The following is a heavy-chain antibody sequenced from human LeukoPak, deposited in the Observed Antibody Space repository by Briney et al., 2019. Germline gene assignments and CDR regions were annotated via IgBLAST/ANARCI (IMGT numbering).Heavy chain of an antibody. J-gene: IGHJ4*02. D-gene: IGHD6-13*01. CDR3: ASASSHRIAAGGDY. Sequence: PGGSLRLSCAASGFTFSYYWMHWVRQAPGKGLVWVSRINTDGSGRNYADSVKGRFTISRDNAKNTLYLQMNSLRAEDTAVYYCASASSHRIAAGGDYWGQGTLVTVSS. V-gene: IGHV3-74*01. CDR2: INTDGSGR. CDR1: GFTFSYYW.